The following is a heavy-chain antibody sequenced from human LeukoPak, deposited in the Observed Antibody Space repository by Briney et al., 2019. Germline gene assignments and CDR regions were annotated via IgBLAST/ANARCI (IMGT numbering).Heavy chain of an antibody. CDR1: GFSFNTYS. D-gene: IGHD2-15*01. V-gene: IGHV3-21*01. J-gene: IGHJ6*03. Sequence: GGSLRLSCAASGFSFNTYSMSWVRQAPGKGLEWVSFMSSSSSYIYYADSVKGRFTISRDNAKNSLYLQMNSLRAEDTAVYYCARKKDIVVVVAALYYYYYYMDVWGKGTTVTVSS. CDR2: MSSSSSYI. CDR3: ARKKDIVVVVAALYYYYYYMDV.